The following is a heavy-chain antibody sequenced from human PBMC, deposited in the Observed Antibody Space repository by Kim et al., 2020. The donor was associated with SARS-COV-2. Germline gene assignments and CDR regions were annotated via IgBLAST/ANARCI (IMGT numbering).Heavy chain of an antibody. CDR2: TSAST. Sequence: TSASTNYSPSLKGRVTMSIDTSNKQFSLRLNSVTAADAAVYYCARGSADSWGQGTLVTVSS. D-gene: IGHD2-15*01. CDR3: ARGSADS. J-gene: IGHJ4*02. V-gene: IGHV4-4*07.